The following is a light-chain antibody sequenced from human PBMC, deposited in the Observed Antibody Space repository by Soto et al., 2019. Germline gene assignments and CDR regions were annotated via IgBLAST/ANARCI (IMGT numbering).Light chain of an antibody. Sequence: EIVLTQSPGTLSLSPGERATRSCRASQSVSSSYLAWYQQKPGQAPRLLIYGVSSRATGIPDRFSGSGSGTEFTLTISRLEPEDFTVYYCQQYGISPFTFGPGTKVAVK. CDR3: QQYGISPFT. CDR2: GVS. CDR1: QSVSSSY. J-gene: IGKJ3*01. V-gene: IGKV3-20*01.